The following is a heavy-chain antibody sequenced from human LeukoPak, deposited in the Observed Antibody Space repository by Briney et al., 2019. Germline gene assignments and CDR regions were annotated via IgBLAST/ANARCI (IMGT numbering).Heavy chain of an antibody. CDR1: GFTFSNYA. V-gene: IGHV3-30-3*01. D-gene: IGHD6-19*01. Sequence: GGSLRLSCAASGFTFSNYAIHWVRQAPGKGLEWVTVISSDGNNEYYADSVKGRFTISRDNSKNTLYVQMNSLRAEDTAVYYCARGGPNSSGWYFDYWGQGTLVTVSS. CDR2: ISSDGNNE. CDR3: ARGGPNSSGWYFDY. J-gene: IGHJ4*02.